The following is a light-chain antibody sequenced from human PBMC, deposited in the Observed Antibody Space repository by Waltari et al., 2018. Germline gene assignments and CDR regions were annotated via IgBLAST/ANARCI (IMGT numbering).Light chain of an antibody. CDR1: QSISVW. Sequence: DIQMTQSPSTLSASVVDRVPIPCRASQSISVWLAWYQQKPGKAPKLLIYQASSLVSGVPSRFSGSGSGTEFTLTISSLQPDDFATYYCQKYNSYSETFGQGTKVEMK. V-gene: IGKV1-5*03. CDR2: QAS. J-gene: IGKJ1*01. CDR3: QKYNSYSET.